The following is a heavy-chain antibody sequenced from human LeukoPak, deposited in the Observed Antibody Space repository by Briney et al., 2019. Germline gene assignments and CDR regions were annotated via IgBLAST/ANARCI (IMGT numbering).Heavy chain of an antibody. V-gene: IGHV3-21*01. J-gene: IGHJ4*02. CDR1: GFTFSSYS. D-gene: IGHD5-24*01. Sequence: PGGSLRLSCAASGFTFSSYSMNWVRQAPGKGLEWVSSISSSSSYIYYADSVKVRFTISIYNAKNSLYLQMNSLRAEDTAVYYCARVVGYIGPEDFDYWGQGTLVTVSS. CDR3: ARVVGYIGPEDFDY. CDR2: ISSSSSYI.